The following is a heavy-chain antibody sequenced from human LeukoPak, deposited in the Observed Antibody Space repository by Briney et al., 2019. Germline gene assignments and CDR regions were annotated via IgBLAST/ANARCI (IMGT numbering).Heavy chain of an antibody. D-gene: IGHD6-19*01. CDR3: ASPAQWLLPRDYYYGMDV. V-gene: IGHV3-48*01. CDR2: ISSSSSTI. CDR1: GFTFSSYS. J-gene: IGHJ6*02. Sequence: GGSLRLSSAASGFTFSSYSMNWVRLAPGKGLEWGSCISSSSSTIYYADSVKGRFTISRDKAKNSLYLQMNSLRAEDTAVYYCASPAQWLLPRDYYYGMDVWGQGTTVTVSS.